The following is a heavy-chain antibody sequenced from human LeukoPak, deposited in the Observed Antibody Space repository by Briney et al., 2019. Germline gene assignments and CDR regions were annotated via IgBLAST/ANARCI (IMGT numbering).Heavy chain of an antibody. CDR1: GFTFSSYS. D-gene: IGHD6-6*01. V-gene: IGHV3-21*01. CDR3: ASVYSSSSGRDY. J-gene: IGHJ4*02. CDR2: ISSSSSYI. Sequence: GGSLRLSCAASGFTFSSYSMNWVRQAPGKGLEWVSSISSSSSYIYYADSVKGRFTISRDNAKNSLYLQMNSLRAEDTAVYYCASVYSSSSGRDYWGQGTLVTVSS.